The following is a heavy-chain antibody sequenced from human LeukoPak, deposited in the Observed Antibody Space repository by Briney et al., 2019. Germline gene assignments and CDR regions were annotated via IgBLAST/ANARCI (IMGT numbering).Heavy chain of an antibody. D-gene: IGHD3-10*02. CDR2: IYYSGST. CDR3: AGLKIGCSGSYYFDY. J-gene: IGHJ4*02. V-gene: IGHV4-39*01. Sequence: SETLSLTCTVSGGSISSSIYYWGWIRQPPGKGLEWIGSIYYSGSTYYNPSLKSRVTISVDTSKNQFSLKLSSVTAADTAVYYCAGLKIGCSGSYYFDYWGQGTLVTVSS. CDR1: GGSISSSIYY.